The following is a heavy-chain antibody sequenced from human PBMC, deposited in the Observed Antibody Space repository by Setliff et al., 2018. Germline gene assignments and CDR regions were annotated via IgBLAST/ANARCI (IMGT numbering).Heavy chain of an antibody. J-gene: IGHJ4*02. V-gene: IGHV4-31*03. CDR1: GGSISSGTYS. Sequence: PSETLSLTCTVSGGSISSGTYSYQHPGKGLEWIGYIYYSGSTYYNPSLKSRVTMSVDTSKSQFSLKLSSVTAADTAVHYCARGIGGFCSSNSCSNESWPWGQGTLVTVSS. CDR2: IYYSGST. CDR3: ARGIGGFCSSNSCSNESWP. D-gene: IGHD2-2*01.